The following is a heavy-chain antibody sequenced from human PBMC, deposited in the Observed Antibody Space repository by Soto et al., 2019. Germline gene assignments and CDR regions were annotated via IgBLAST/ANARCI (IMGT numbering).Heavy chain of an antibody. V-gene: IGHV1-69*06. CDR1: GRTFLISA. CDR2: IIPILGTI. D-gene: IGHD1-26*01. Sequence: QAQLVQSGAEVKTPGSSVRVSCTTAGRTFLISAIAWVRQAPGQGLEWMGGIIPILGTIHIAQNFQGRVNFNADRSTSTAYMDLSSLGSEDTATSFCARGKEWEQPSNHYYFDYWGQGRQVIVSS. CDR3: ARGKEWEQPSNHYYFDY. J-gene: IGHJ4*02.